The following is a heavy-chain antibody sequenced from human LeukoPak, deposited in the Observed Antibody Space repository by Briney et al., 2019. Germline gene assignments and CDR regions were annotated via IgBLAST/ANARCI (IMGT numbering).Heavy chain of an antibody. J-gene: IGHJ1*01. D-gene: IGHD6-13*01. CDR3: ARDNFIGAAGTGYFQH. Sequence: SVTVSCKASGGTFSSYAISWVRQAPGQGLEWMGGIIPIFGTANYAQKFQGRVTITADESTSTAYMELSSLRSEDTAVYYCARDNFIGAAGTGYFQHWGQGTLVTVSS. CDR2: IIPIFGTA. CDR1: GGTFSSYA. V-gene: IGHV1-69*13.